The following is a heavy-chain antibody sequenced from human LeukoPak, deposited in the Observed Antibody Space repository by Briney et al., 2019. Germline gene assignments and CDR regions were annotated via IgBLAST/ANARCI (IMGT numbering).Heavy chain of an antibody. V-gene: IGHV4-59*01. J-gene: IGHJ4*02. Sequence: SETLSLTCTASGGSISSYYWSWVRQPPGKGLEWIGYIYSSGSTNYNPSLKSRVTISVDTSKNQFSLNLSFVTAADTAVYYCARTLTGTFDYWGQGTLVTVSS. CDR1: GGSISSYY. CDR3: ARTLTGTFDY. CDR2: IYSSGST. D-gene: IGHD1-7*01.